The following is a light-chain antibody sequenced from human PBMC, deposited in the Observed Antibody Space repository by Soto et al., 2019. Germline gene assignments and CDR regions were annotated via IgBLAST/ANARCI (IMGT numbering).Light chain of an antibody. CDR3: QQYYSTPWT. J-gene: IGKJ1*01. CDR1: QSVLYSSNNKNY. Sequence: DIVMTQSPDSLAVSLGERATINCKSSQSVLYSSNNKNYLAWYQQKPGQPPKLLFYWASTRESGVPDLFGGSGSGSDFTLTISSLQAEDVAVFYCQQYYSTPWTFGQGTKVEIK. V-gene: IGKV4-1*01. CDR2: WAS.